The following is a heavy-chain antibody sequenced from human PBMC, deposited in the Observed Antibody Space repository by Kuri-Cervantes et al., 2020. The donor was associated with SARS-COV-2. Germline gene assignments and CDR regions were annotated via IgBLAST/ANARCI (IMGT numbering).Heavy chain of an antibody. Sequence: GESLKISCAASGFTFSSYAMSWVRQAPGKGLEWVSAISGSGGSTYYADSVKGRFTISRDNSKNTLYLQMNSLRAEDTAVYYCAKVLGGYNHGRLFDLWGRGTLVTVSS. V-gene: IGHV3-23*01. D-gene: IGHD5-18*01. CDR3: AKVLGGYNHGRLFDL. J-gene: IGHJ4*02. CDR2: ISGSGGST. CDR1: GFTFSSYA.